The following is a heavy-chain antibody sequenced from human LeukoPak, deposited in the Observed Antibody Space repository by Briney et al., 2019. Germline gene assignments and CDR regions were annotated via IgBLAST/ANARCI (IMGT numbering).Heavy chain of an antibody. V-gene: IGHV3-48*03. D-gene: IGHD3-22*01. J-gene: IGHJ4*02. CDR3: AKDLPYDSSGQVNYFDY. CDR2: ISRGGSPI. CDR1: GFTFSSYE. Sequence: GGSLRLSCAASGFTFSSYEMNWVRQAPGKGLEWVSSISRGGSPIYYADSVKGRFTISRDNSKNTLYLQMNSLRAEDTAVYYCAKDLPYDSSGQVNYFDYWGQGTLVTVSS.